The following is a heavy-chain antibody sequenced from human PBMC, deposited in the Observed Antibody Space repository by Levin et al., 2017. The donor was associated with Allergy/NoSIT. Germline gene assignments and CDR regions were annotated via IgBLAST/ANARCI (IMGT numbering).Heavy chain of an antibody. D-gene: IGHD2-15*01. J-gene: IGHJ4*02. CDR3: ASGLVVVAYYFDY. CDR1: GFTFSSYA. CDR2: ISYDGSNK. V-gene: IGHV3-30-3*01. Sequence: GGSLRLSCAASGFTFSSYAMHWVRQAPGNGLEWVAVISYDGSNKYYADSVKGRFTISRDNSKNTLYLQMNSLRAEDTAVYYCASGLVVVAYYFDYWGQGTLVTVSS.